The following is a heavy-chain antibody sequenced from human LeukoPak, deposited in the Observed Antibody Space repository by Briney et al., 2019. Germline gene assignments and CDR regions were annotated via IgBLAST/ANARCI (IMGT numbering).Heavy chain of an antibody. Sequence: GGSLRLSCAASGFTSSSYGMHWGRQAPGKGLGWGAVISYDGSNKNYADTVKGRFTISRENSKNTLYLQMNSLRAEDTAVYYCAKGLIAVADVDYFDYWGQGTLVTVSS. D-gene: IGHD6-19*01. V-gene: IGHV3-30*18. CDR3: AKGLIAVADVDYFDY. CDR2: ISYDGSNK. CDR1: GFTSSSYG. J-gene: IGHJ4*02.